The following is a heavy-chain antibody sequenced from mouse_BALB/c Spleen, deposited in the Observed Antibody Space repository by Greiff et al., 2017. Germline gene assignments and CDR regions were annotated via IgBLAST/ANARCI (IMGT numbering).Heavy chain of an antibody. D-gene: IGHD2-10*02. CDR3: ARGKYGKPLAY. V-gene: IGHV2-9*02. CDR1: GFSLTSYG. J-gene: IGHJ3*01. Sequence: VQLKESGPGLVAPSQSLSITCTVSGFSLTSYGVHWVRQPPGTGLEWLGVIWAGGSTNYNSALMSRLSISKDNSKSQVFLKMNSLQTDDTAMYYCARGKYGKPLAYWGQGTLVTVSA. CDR2: IWAGGST.